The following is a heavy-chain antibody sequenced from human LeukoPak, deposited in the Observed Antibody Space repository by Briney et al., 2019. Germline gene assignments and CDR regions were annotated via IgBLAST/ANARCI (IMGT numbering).Heavy chain of an antibody. V-gene: IGHV3-20*04. Sequence: PVGSLRLSCAASGFTFDDYGMSWVRQAPGKGLEWVSGINWNGGSTGYADSVKGRLTISRDNAKNSLYLQMNSLRAEDTALYYCARSRGYSDGYYIDYWGQGTLVTVSS. J-gene: IGHJ4*02. CDR3: ARSRGYSDGYYIDY. CDR2: INWNGGST. CDR1: GFTFDDYG. D-gene: IGHD5-18*01.